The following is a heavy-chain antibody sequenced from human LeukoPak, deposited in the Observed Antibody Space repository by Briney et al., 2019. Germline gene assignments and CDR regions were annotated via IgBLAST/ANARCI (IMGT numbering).Heavy chain of an antibody. D-gene: IGHD5-18*01. Sequence: ASVKVSCKASGGTFSSYAISWVRQAPGQGLEWMGRTIPILGIASYAQKFQGRVTITADKSTSTAYMELSSLRSEDTAVYYCARSNSYGGFDYWGQGTLVTVSS. CDR2: TIPILGIA. CDR1: GGTFSSYA. J-gene: IGHJ4*02. V-gene: IGHV1-69*04. CDR3: ARSNSYGGFDY.